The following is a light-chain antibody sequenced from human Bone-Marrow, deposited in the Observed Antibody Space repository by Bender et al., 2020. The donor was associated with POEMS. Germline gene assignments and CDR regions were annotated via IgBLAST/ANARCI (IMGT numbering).Light chain of an antibody. CDR2: ANI. CDR1: NTNIGIGFD. Sequence: QSVLTQPPSVSGAPGQRVTISCTGSNTNIGIGFDVNWYQVLPGTAPRLLIYANINRPSGIPARFSGSSSGTTLILAISGVQAEDEAVYYCQATDNTIPFPGVVFGGGTTLTVL. CDR3: QATDNTIPFPGVV. J-gene: IGLJ2*01. V-gene: IGLV1-40*01.